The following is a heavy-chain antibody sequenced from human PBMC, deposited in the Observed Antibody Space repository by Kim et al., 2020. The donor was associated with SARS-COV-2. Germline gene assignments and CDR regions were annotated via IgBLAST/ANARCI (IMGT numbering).Heavy chain of an antibody. D-gene: IGHD2-21*01. Sequence: YADSVKGRFTVSRDNAKNSLYLEMNSLRTEDSALYYCARETINCGGDCYDYWGQGTRVTVSS. CDR3: ARETINCGGDCYDY. J-gene: IGHJ4*02. V-gene: IGHV3-48*03.